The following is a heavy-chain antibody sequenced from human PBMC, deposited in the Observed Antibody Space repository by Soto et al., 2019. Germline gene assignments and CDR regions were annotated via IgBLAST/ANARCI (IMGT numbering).Heavy chain of an antibody. Sequence: SETLSLTCTVSGGSISRYYWSWIRQAPGRGLEWIGNIFSSGSTNYNPSLKSRVAISVDTSKNQVSLKLNAVTTADTAVYYCARECSDFWSVTDSYYGVDVWGQGTTVTVSS. V-gene: IGHV4-59*01. CDR1: GGSISRYY. D-gene: IGHD3-3*01. CDR2: IFSSGST. J-gene: IGHJ6*02. CDR3: ARECSDFWSVTDSYYGVDV.